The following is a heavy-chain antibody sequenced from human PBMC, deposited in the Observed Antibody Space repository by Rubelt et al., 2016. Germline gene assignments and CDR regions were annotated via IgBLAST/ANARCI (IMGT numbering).Heavy chain of an antibody. CDR3: ARPTKMATSRGAFDI. D-gene: IGHD5-24*01. CDR2: IISIGIYI. Sequence: EVQLVESGGGLVQPGGSLRLSCAASGFTFSSYSMNWVRQAPGKGLGWVSSIISIGIYIYYADSVKGRSTISRANAKNSLYLQMNSLRAEDTAVYYCARPTKMATSRGAFDIWGQGTMVTVSS. J-gene: IGHJ3*02. CDR1: GFTFSSYS. V-gene: IGHV3-21*01.